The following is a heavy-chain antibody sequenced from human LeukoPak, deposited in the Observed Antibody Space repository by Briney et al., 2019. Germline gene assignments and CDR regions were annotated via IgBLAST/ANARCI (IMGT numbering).Heavy chain of an antibody. CDR3: AKNWQWLGASGY. CDR1: GFILSIYA. Sequence: PGGSLRLSCAACGFILSIYAMSWVRQARGKGLEGVSAISGSGWSTYYADSVKGRFAISRDNSKNTLYLQMNSLRAEDTAVYYCAKNWQWLGASGYWGQGTLVTVSS. CDR2: ISGSGWST. V-gene: IGHV3-23*01. D-gene: IGHD6-19*01. J-gene: IGHJ4*02.